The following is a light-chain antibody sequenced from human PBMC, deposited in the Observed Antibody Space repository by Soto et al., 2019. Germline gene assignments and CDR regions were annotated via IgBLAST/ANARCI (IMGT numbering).Light chain of an antibody. Sequence: DIQMTQSPSTLSASIGDIVTITCRASQGIRNDLGWYQQKPGKAPKRLIYAASSLQSGVPSRFSGSGSGTEFTLTISSLQPDDFATYYCQHYNSYSEAFGQGTKVDIK. J-gene: IGKJ1*01. V-gene: IGKV1-17*01. CDR3: QHYNSYSEA. CDR1: QGIRND. CDR2: AAS.